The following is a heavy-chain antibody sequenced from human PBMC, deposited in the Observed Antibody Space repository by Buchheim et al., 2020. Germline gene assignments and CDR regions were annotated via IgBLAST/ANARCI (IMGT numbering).Heavy chain of an antibody. J-gene: IGHJ6*02. CDR2: ISYDGSNK. CDR3: AKDLFFGQWLAFYYYYGMDV. CDR1: GFTFSSYG. D-gene: IGHD6-19*01. Sequence: QVQLVESGGGVVQPGRSLRLSCAASGFTFSSYGMHWVRQAPGKGLEWVAVISYDGSNKYYADSVKGRFTISRDNSKNTLYLQMNSLRAEDTAVYYCAKDLFFGQWLAFYYYYGMDVWGQGTT. V-gene: IGHV3-30*18.